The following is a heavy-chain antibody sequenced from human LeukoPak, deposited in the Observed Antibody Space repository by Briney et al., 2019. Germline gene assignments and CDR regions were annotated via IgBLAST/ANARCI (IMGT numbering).Heavy chain of an antibody. CDR3: ARLATIFGVATDGMDV. J-gene: IGHJ6*02. CDR2: IYHSGST. Sequence: PSETLSLTCAVSGGSISSGGYSWSWIRQPPGKGLEWIGNIYHSGSTYYNPSLKSRVTISVDKSKNQFSLKLSSVTAADTAVYYCARLATIFGVATDGMDVWGQGTTVTVSS. CDR1: GGSISSGGYS. D-gene: IGHD3-3*01. V-gene: IGHV4-30-2*01.